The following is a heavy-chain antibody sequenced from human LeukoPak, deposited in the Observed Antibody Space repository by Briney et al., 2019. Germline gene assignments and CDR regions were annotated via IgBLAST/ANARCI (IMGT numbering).Heavy chain of an antibody. V-gene: IGHV1-69*06. D-gene: IGHD3-10*01. CDR1: GGTFSSYA. Sequence: SVKVSCKASGGTFSSYAISWVRQAPGQGLEWMGGIIPIFGTANYAQKFQGRVTITADKSTSTAYMELSSLRSEDTVVYYCAGYYGSGSQSLLYYYYMDVWGKGTTVTVSS. J-gene: IGHJ6*03. CDR2: IIPIFGTA. CDR3: AGYYGSGSQSLLYYYYMDV.